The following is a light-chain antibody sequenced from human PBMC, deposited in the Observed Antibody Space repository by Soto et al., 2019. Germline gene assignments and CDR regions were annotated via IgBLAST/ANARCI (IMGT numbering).Light chain of an antibody. CDR3: QQYGRSPWT. CDR1: QSVSSSY. V-gene: IGKV3-20*01. Sequence: EVGLTQSPGTLSLSPGERATLSCRASQSVSSSYLAWYQQKPGQAPRLLIHGASSRATGIPDRFSGSGSGTDFILAISRLEPEDFAVFYCQQYGRSPWTFGQGTNVDIK. CDR2: GAS. J-gene: IGKJ1*01.